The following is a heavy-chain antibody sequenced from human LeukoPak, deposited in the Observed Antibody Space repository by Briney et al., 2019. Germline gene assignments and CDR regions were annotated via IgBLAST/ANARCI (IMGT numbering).Heavy chain of an antibody. CDR2: IYSDGST. Sequence: GGSLRLSCAASGFTVSSNYMSWVRQAPGKGLGWVSVIYSDGSTYYADSVKGRFTISRDNSKNTLYLQMNSLRAEDTAVYYCAREEWFGEFDYWGQGTLVTVSS. J-gene: IGHJ4*02. V-gene: IGHV3-66*01. CDR3: AREEWFGEFDY. CDR1: GFTVSSNY. D-gene: IGHD3-10*01.